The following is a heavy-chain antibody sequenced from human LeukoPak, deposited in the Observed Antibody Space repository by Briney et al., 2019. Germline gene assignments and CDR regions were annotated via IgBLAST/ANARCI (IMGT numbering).Heavy chain of an antibody. CDR2: ISSSSYI. CDR3: ARGATFGGTQGAYYYYGMDV. V-gene: IGHV3-21*04. J-gene: IGHJ6*02. Sequence: PGGSLRLSCAASGFTFSSYAMSWVRQAPGKGLEWVSSISSSSYIYYADSVKGRFTISRDNAKNSLYLQMNSLRAEDTAVYYCARGATFGGTQGAYYYYGMDVWGQGTTVTVSS. D-gene: IGHD3-16*01. CDR1: GFTFSSYA.